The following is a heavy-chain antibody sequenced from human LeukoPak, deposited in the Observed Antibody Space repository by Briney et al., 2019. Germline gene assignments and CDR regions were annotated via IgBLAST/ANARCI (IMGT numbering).Heavy chain of an antibody. J-gene: IGHJ6*03. D-gene: IGHD5-18*01. CDR1: GFTFSSYL. V-gene: IGHV3-7*01. Sequence: GGSLRLSCAASGFTFSSYLVSWVRQAPGKGLEWVANINQDGSEKYYVDSVKGRFTISRDNAKNSLYLQMNSLRAEDTAVYYCARIGYSYGPLGYYYYMDVWGKGTTVTISS. CDR2: INQDGSEK. CDR3: ARIGYSYGPLGYYYYMDV.